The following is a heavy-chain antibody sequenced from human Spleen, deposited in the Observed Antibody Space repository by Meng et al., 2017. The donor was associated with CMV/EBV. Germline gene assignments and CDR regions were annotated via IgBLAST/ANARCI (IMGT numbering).Heavy chain of an antibody. D-gene: IGHD1-1*01. CDR3: AKAGELPYYYYYGMDV. Sequence: GGSLRLSCAASGFTFSDYYMSWIRQAPGKGLEWVSVIYSGESSTFYADSVKGRFTISRDNSKKTLYLQMNSLRAEDTAVYYCAKAGELPYYYYYGMDVWGQGTTVTVSS. CDR1: GFTFSDYY. J-gene: IGHJ6*02. CDR2: IYSGESST. V-gene: IGHV3-23*03.